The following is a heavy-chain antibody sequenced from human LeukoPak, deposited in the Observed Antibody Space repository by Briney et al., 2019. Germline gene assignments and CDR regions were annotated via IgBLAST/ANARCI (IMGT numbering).Heavy chain of an antibody. CDR3: ARWTTVARRPFDY. CDR2: INHSGST. D-gene: IGHD4-23*01. J-gene: IGHJ4*02. CDR1: GGSFGGYY. Sequence: SETLSLTCAVYGGSFGGYYWSWIRQPPGKGLEWIGEINHSGSTNYNPSLKGRVTISVDTSKNQFSLKLSSVTAADTAVYYCARWTTVARRPFDYWGQGTLVTVSS. V-gene: IGHV4-34*01.